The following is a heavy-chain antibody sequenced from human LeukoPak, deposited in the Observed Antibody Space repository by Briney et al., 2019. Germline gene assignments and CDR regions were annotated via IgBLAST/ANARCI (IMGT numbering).Heavy chain of an antibody. CDR2: IYYSGST. J-gene: IGHJ4*02. CDR3: ARDLGSGGTVTTFDY. D-gene: IGHD4-17*01. V-gene: IGHV4-39*07. CDR1: GGSISSSSYY. Sequence: PSETLSLTCTVSGGSISSSSYYWGWIRQPPGKGLEWIGSIYYSGSTYYNPSLKSRVTISVDTSKNQFSLKLSSVTAADTAVYYCARDLGSGGTVTTFDYWGQGTLVTVSS.